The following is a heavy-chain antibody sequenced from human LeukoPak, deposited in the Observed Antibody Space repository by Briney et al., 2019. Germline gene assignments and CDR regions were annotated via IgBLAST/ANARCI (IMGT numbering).Heavy chain of an antibody. Sequence: PGRSLRLSCAASGFTFSSYGMHWVRQAPGKGLEWVAVISYDGSNKYYADSVKGRFTISRDNSKNTLYLQMNSLRAEDTAVYYCAKITVWGDRYFDWLLPNDAFDIWGQGTMVTVSS. D-gene: IGHD3-9*01. V-gene: IGHV3-30*18. CDR1: GFTFSSYG. J-gene: IGHJ3*02. CDR2: ISYDGSNK. CDR3: AKITVWGDRYFDWLLPNDAFDI.